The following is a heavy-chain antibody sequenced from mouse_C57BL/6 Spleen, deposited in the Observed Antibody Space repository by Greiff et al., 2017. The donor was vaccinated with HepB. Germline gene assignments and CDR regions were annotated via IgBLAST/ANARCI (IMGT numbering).Heavy chain of an antibody. V-gene: IGHV5-6*01. CDR3: ARDYYGSSYEADY. J-gene: IGHJ2*01. CDR1: GFTFSSYG. Sequence: DVQLVESGGDLVKPGGSLKLSCAASGFTFSSYGMSWVRQTPDKRLEWVATISSGGSYTYYPDSVKGRFTISRDNAKNTLYLQMSSLKSEDTAMYYGARDYYGSSYEADYWGQGTTLTVSS. CDR2: ISSGGSYT. D-gene: IGHD1-1*01.